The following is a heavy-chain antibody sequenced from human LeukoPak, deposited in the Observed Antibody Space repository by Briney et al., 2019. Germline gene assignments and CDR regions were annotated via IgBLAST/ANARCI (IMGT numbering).Heavy chain of an antibody. Sequence: SSETLSLTCTVSGYSISSGYYWGWIRQPPGKGLEWIGSIYHSGNTYYNPSLKSRVTISVDTSKNQFSLKLSSVTAADTAVYYCARESCSGGSCYSGGVFDYWGQGTLVTVSS. D-gene: IGHD2-15*01. CDR3: ARESCSGGSCYSGGVFDY. CDR1: GYSISSGYY. J-gene: IGHJ4*02. CDR2: IYHSGNT. V-gene: IGHV4-38-2*02.